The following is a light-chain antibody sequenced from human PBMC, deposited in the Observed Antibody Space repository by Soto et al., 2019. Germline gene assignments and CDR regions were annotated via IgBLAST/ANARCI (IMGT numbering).Light chain of an antibody. Sequence: EIVMTQSPSTLSASPGERATLSCRASQSVSTNLAWYQQKPGQTPRLLIYGASTRANGITARFSGSGSGTEFTFGISSLQSEDCAVYHCQQYYNCPYTFGQGTKVEIK. CDR2: GAS. CDR1: QSVSTN. J-gene: IGKJ2*01. CDR3: QQYYNCPYT. V-gene: IGKV3-15*01.